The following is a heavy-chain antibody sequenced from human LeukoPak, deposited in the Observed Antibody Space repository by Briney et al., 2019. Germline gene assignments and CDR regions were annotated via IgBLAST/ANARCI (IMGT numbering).Heavy chain of an antibody. CDR2: ISSSSSYI. D-gene: IGHD6-19*01. J-gene: IGHJ3*02. Sequence: GGSLRLSCAASGFTFSSYSMNWVRQAPGKGLEWVSSISSSSSYIYYADSVKGRFTISRDNAKNSLYLQMSSLRAEDTAVYYCARVVAVAGRAFDIWGQGTMVTVSS. V-gene: IGHV3-21*01. CDR1: GFTFSSYS. CDR3: ARVVAVAGRAFDI.